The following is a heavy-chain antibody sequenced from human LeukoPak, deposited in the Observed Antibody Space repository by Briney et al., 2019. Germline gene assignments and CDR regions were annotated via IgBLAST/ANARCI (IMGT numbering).Heavy chain of an antibody. CDR1: GFTFDDYA. CDR3: AKDMSVGAARGMDV. V-gene: IGHV3-9*03. Sequence: PGRSLRLSCAASGFTFDDYAMHWVRQAPGKGLEWVSGISWNSGSIGYADSVKGRFTISRDNAKNSLYLQMNSLRGEDMALYYCAKDMSVGAARGMDVWGKGTMVTASS. D-gene: IGHD6-6*01. J-gene: IGHJ6*03. CDR2: ISWNSGSI.